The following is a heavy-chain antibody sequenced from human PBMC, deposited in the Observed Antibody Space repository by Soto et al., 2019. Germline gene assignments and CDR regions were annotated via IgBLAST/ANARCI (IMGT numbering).Heavy chain of an antibody. J-gene: IGHJ4*02. CDR3: ARSRLGSYDLKYFDY. CDR1: GFTFSDHY. Sequence: EVQLVESGGGLVQPGGSLRLSCAASGFTFSDHYVDWVRQAPGKGLEWVARIRNKANSYSTEYAASAKGRFTISRDDSKNFVYLQMSSMKTEDTAVYYCARSRLGSYDLKYFDYWGQGTLVTVSS. D-gene: IGHD1-26*01. CDR2: IRNKANSYST. V-gene: IGHV3-72*01.